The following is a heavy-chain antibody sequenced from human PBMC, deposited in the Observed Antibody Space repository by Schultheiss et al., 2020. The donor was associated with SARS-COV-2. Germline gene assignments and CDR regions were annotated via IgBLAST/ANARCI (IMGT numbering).Heavy chain of an antibody. Sequence: ASVKVSCKASGYTFTSYAMNWVRQAPGQGLEWMGIINPSGGSTSYAQKFQGRVTMTRDTSISTAYMELSRLRSDDTAVYYCARGAILGVVTGDYWGQGTLVTVSS. CDR1: GYTFTSYA. D-gene: IGHD3-3*01. CDR2: INPSGGST. V-gene: IGHV1-46*01. CDR3: ARGAILGVVTGDY. J-gene: IGHJ4*02.